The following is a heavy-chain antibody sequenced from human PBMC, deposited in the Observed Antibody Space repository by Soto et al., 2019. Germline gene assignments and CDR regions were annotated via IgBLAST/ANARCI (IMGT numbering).Heavy chain of an antibody. CDR2: MFYGAST. Sequence: PSETLSLTCTVSGSSINSSGYYWGWIRQPPGKGLEWIGSMFYGASTYYNPSLKSRVTVSVDTSKNQFSLNLRSVTAAGTAVYYCARLPSRHLVDYWGQGTLVTVSS. D-gene: IGHD3-3*02. V-gene: IGHV4-39*01. CDR1: GSSINSSGYY. CDR3: ARLPSRHLVDY. J-gene: IGHJ4*02.